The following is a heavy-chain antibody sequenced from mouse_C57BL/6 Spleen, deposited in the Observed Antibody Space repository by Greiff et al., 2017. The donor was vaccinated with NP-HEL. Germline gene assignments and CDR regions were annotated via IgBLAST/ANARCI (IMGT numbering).Heavy chain of an antibody. V-gene: IGHV1-42*01. D-gene: IGHD1-2*01. Sequence: EVQLVESGPELVKPGASVKISCKASGYSFTGYYMNWVKQSPEKSLEWIGEINPSTGGTTYNQKFKAKATLTVDKSSSTAYMQLKSLTSEDSAVYYCAGSLRRGFAYWGQGTLVTVSA. CDR3: AGSLRRGFAY. J-gene: IGHJ3*01. CDR1: GYSFTGYY. CDR2: INPSTGGT.